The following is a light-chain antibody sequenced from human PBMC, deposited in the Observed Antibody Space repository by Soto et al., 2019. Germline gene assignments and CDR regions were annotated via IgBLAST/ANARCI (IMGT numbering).Light chain of an antibody. J-gene: IGKJ4*01. Sequence: IQLTQSPSSLSASVGDRVTITCRASQGISSYLAWYQQKPGKAPKLLIYAASTLQSGVPSSFSGSGSGTDFTLTISSLQPEDFANYYCQQLNSYPLTFGGGTKVEIK. CDR3: QQLNSYPLT. CDR1: QGISSY. V-gene: IGKV1-9*01. CDR2: AAS.